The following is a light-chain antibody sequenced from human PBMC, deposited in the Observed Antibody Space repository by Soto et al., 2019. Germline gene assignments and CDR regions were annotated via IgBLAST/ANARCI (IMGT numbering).Light chain of an antibody. CDR3: QQYNNWLGG. CDR2: GAS. Sequence: EIVMTQSPATLSVSPGERATLSCRASQSVSSNLAWYQQKPGQAPRLLIYGASTRATGIPARFSGSGSGTEFPLTISSLQSEDFAVYYCQQYNNWLGGFGPGTKVDIK. V-gene: IGKV3-15*01. J-gene: IGKJ3*01. CDR1: QSVSSN.